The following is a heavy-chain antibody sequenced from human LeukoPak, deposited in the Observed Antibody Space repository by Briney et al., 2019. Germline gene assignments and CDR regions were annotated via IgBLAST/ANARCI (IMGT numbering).Heavy chain of an antibody. V-gene: IGHV1-69*06. CDR1: GGTFSSYA. CDR3: ARDAGTAAAGPYNWFDP. CDR2: IIPIFGTA. Sequence: GASVKVSCKASGGTFSSYAISWVRQAPGQGLEWMGGIIPIFGTANYAQKFQGRVTITADKSTSTAYMELSSLRSEDTAVYYCARDAGTAAAGPYNWFDPWGQGTLVTVSS. D-gene: IGHD6-13*01. J-gene: IGHJ5*02.